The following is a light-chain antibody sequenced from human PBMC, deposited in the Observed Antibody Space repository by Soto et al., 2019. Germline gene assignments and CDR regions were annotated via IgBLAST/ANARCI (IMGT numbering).Light chain of an antibody. J-gene: IGLJ7*01. V-gene: IGLV1-47*01. Sequence: QSVVTQPPSASGTPGQRVTISCSGSSSNIGINYVYWYQQLPGRAPKLLIYRNDQRPSGVPDRFSGSKSGPSASLAISGLRSEDEADYYCAVWDDSLIGPVFGGGTKLTVL. CDR2: RND. CDR3: AVWDDSLIGPV. CDR1: SSNIGINY.